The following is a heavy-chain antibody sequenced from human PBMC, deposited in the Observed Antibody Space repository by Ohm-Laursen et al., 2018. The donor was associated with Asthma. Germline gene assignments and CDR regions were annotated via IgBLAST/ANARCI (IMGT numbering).Heavy chain of an antibody. CDR2: ISYDGTNK. CDR1: GFTFSTYG. D-gene: IGHD3-10*01. V-gene: IGHV3-33*05. CDR3: AKDQQGSGSYYNNGFDY. J-gene: IGHJ4*02. Sequence: SLRLSCSASGFTFSTYGMHWVRQAPGKGLEGVAVISYDGTNKYYADSVRGRFTISRDNSKNTLYLQMNSLRAEDTAVYYCAKDQQGSGSYYNNGFDYWGQGTLVTVSS.